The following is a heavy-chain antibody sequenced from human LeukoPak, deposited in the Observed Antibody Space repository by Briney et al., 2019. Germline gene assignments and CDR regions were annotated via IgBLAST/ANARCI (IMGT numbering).Heavy chain of an antibody. CDR2: IYTRAST. J-gene: IGHJ3*02. Sequence: SETLSLTCTVSGGSISSYYWSWIRQPAGKGLEWIGRIYTRASTNYNLSRKSRVTMSVDTSKNQFFLKLSCVTAAGTAVYFCASCGGSYDDAFDIWGEGTMVTVSS. V-gene: IGHV4-4*07. CDR1: GGSISSYY. CDR3: ASCGGSYDDAFDI. D-gene: IGHD4-23*01.